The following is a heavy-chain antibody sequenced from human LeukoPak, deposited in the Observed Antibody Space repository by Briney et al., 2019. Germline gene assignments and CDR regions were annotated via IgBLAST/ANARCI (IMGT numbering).Heavy chain of an antibody. CDR3: ARGTYYYGSGSYYNRGRHRDYYYYYYMDV. CDR2: IYYSGST. D-gene: IGHD3-10*01. V-gene: IGHV4-39*07. J-gene: IGHJ6*03. CDR1: GDSISSTNYY. Sequence: SETLSLTCTVSGDSISSTNYYWGWIRQPPGKGLEWIGSIYYSGSTYYNPSLESRVTISVDTSKNQFSLKLSSVTAADTAVYYCARGTYYYGSGSYYNRGRHRDYYYYYYMDVWGKGTTVTISS.